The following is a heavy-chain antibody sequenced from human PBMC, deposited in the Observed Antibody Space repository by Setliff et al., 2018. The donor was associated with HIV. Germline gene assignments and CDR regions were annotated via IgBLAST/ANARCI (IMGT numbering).Heavy chain of an antibody. J-gene: IGHJ4*02. V-gene: IGHV3-15*01. Sequence: GGSLRLSCAASGFTFSNAWMTWVRQAPGKGLEWIGRIKSRTDGETTAYAAPVKDRFNISRDHSDNTLHLQMNSLKTEDTAVYYCTSPNYYDSSGYYFDYWGQGTLVTVSS. CDR2: IKSRTDGETT. D-gene: IGHD3-22*01. CDR3: TSPNYYDSSGYYFDY. CDR1: GFTFSNAW.